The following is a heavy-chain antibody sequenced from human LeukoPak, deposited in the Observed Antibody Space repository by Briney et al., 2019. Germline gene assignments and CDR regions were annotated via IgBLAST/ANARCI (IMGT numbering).Heavy chain of an antibody. J-gene: IGHJ4*02. V-gene: IGHV4-38-2*02. CDR1: GSSISGDYF. CDR2: VNQGGST. D-gene: IGHD2-15*01. Sequence: SETLSLTCSVSGSSISGDYFWGWVRQPPGKGLEWIGSVNQGGSTYYYWSLKSRVTMSVDTSKNQLSLKLTSVTAADTAVYFCARVIGATSMDCWAQGILVTVSS. CDR3: ARVIGATSMDC.